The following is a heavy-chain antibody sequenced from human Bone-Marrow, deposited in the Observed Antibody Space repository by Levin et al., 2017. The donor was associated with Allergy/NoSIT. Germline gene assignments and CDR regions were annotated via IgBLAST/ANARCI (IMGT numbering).Heavy chain of an antibody. CDR2: VYFSGSA. V-gene: IGHV4-59*01. CDR1: GASISSYY. D-gene: IGHD3-22*01. CDR3: AASGYYYAMDV. Sequence: SETLSLTCTVSGASISSYYWTWVRQPPGKGLEWIAFVYFSGSANYNPSLKSRVTTSIDTSKSQFSLRLNSVTTADTAVYFCAASGYYYAMDVWGQGTTVTVSS. J-gene: IGHJ6*02.